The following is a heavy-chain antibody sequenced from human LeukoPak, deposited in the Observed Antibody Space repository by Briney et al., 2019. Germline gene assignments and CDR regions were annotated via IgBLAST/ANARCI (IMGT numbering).Heavy chain of an antibody. J-gene: IGHJ4*02. D-gene: IGHD4-17*01. CDR2: IYYSGSI. Sequence: YIYYSGSINYNPSLNSRVTISLDTSKNEFSLKLRSVTAADTAVYYCARYPGASGDSYYFDYWGQGTRVTVSS. V-gene: IGHV4-59*01. CDR3: ARYPGASGDSYYFDY.